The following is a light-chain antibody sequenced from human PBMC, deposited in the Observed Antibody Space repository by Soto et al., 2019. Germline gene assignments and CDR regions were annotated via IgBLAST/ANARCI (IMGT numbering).Light chain of an antibody. CDR2: KAS. CDR1: QSISSW. V-gene: IGKV1-5*03. CDR3: QQYNSYWT. J-gene: IGKJ1*01. Sequence: NQSPSSLSVSLGDRGTITCRASQSISSWLACYQQKPGKAPKLLIYKASSLESGVPSRFSGSGSGTEFTLTISSLQPDDFATYYCQQYNSYWTFGQGTKVDIK.